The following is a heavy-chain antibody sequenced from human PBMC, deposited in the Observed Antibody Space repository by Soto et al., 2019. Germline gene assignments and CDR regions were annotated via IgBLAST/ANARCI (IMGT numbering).Heavy chain of an antibody. Sequence: EVQLVESGGGLVKPGGSLRLSCAASGFSFSAFTMNWVRQAPGKGLEWVSSIDTSSRYMYYADSVTGRFTISRDNAKKKVYLQMNSMRAEDTAVDYCARETGSYNWNGGHMAVWGQGTTVTVSS. V-gene: IGHV3-21*02. CDR2: IDTSSRYM. CDR1: GFSFSAFT. J-gene: IGHJ6*02. CDR3: ARETGSYNWNGGHMAV. D-gene: IGHD1-20*01.